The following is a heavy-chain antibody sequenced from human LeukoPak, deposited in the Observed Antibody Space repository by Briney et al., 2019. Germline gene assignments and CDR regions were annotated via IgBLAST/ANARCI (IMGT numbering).Heavy chain of an antibody. CDR3: ARAEGAT. Sequence: GGSLRLSCAASGFTLSSYSMNWVRQAQGKGLEWVSVIYSGGSTYYADSVKGRFTISRDNSKNTLYLQMNSLRAEDTAVYYCARAEGATWGQGTLVTVSS. D-gene: IGHD3-16*01. J-gene: IGHJ5*02. CDR2: IYSGGST. V-gene: IGHV3-53*01. CDR1: GFTLSSYS.